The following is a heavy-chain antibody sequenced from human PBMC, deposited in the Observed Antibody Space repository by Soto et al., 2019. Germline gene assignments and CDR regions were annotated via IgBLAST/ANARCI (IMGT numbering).Heavy chain of an antibody. CDR1: GGSFSGYY. Sequence: QVQLQQWGAGLLKPSETLSLTCAVYGGSFSGYYWSWIRQPPGKGLEWIGEINHSGSTNYNPSLKSRVTISVDTSKNQFSLKLSSVTAADTAVYYCARGPPRRSVQLWLRGGWFDPWGQGTLVTVSS. D-gene: IGHD5-18*01. CDR3: ARGPPRRSVQLWLRGGWFDP. CDR2: INHSGST. V-gene: IGHV4-34*01. J-gene: IGHJ5*02.